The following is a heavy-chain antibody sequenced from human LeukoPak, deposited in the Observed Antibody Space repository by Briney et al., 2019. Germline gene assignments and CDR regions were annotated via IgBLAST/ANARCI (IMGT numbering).Heavy chain of an antibody. D-gene: IGHD4-17*01. CDR3: AKHYGRSDY. CDR1: GLTVRSNY. V-gene: IGHV4-34*08. Sequence: GSLRLSCAASGLTVRSNYMSWIRQPPGKGLEWIGEINHSGSTNYNPSLKSRVTISVDTSKNQFSLKLSSVTAADTAVYYCAKHYGRSDYWGQGTLVTVSS. CDR2: INHSGST. J-gene: IGHJ4*02.